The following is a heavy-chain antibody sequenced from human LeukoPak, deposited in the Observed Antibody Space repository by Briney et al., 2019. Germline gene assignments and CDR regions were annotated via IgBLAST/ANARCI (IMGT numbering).Heavy chain of an antibody. J-gene: IGHJ4*02. D-gene: IGHD5-24*01. CDR1: GFTFSSSA. V-gene: IGHV3-23*01. CDR2: ISGSDSST. Sequence: PGGSLRLSCAASGFTFSSSAMSWVRQAPGKGLEWVSTISGSDSSTYYADSVKGRFTISRDNSKNTLYLQMNSLRADDTAAYYCAKSGYNRFDYWGQGTLVTVSS. CDR3: AKSGYNRFDY.